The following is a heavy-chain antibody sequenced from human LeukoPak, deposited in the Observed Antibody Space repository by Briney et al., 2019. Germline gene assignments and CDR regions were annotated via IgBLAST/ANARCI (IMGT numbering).Heavy chain of an antibody. Sequence: GGSLRLSCAASGFTFSSYWMSWVRQAPGKGLEWVANIKQDGSEKYYVDSVKGRFTISRDNAKNSLYLQMNSLRAEDTAVYYCARAAYYYDSSLAFDIWGQGTMVTVSS. CDR2: IKQDGSEK. CDR3: ARAAYYYDSSLAFDI. D-gene: IGHD3-22*01. J-gene: IGHJ3*02. V-gene: IGHV3-7*01. CDR1: GFTFSSYW.